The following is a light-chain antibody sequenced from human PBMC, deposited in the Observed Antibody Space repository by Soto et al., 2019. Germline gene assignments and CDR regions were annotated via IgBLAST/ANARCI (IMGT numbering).Light chain of an antibody. J-gene: IGKJ5*01. V-gene: IGKV1-39*01. Sequence: IQVTLSPAFVTASIGDRVTFTCRPSQRFRCSLGGTHGRPLGSSEAPSRFSGSGSGTDFTLTISSLQPEDFATYYCQQSYSTPPITFGQGTLLEVK. CDR1: QRFRCS. CDR3: QQSYSTPPIT.